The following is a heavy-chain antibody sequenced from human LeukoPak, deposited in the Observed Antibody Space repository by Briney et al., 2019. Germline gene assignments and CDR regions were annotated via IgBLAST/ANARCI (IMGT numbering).Heavy chain of an antibody. V-gene: IGHV3-23*01. CDR2: ISGSDGRGIST. D-gene: IGHD6-13*01. Sequence: GGSLRLSCAASGFTFSNSAMSWVRQAPGKGLEWVSGISGSDGRGISTYYADAVKGRFTISRDNSKNTLYLQMNSLRAEDTAVYYCAKGLVSSSWCPDYWGQGSLVTVSS. CDR3: AKGLVSSSWCPDY. J-gene: IGHJ4*02. CDR1: GFTFSNSA.